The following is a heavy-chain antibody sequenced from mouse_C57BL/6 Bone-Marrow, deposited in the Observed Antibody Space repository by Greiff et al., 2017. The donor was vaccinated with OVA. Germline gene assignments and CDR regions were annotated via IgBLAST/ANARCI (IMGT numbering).Heavy chain of an antibody. CDR1: GFTFSDAW. V-gene: IGHV6-6*01. D-gene: IGHD1-1*01. Sequence: EVQGVESGGGLVQPGGSMKLSCAASGFTFSDAWMDWVRQSPEKGLEWVAEIRNKANNHATYYAESVKGRFTISRDDSKSSVYLQMNSLRAEDTGIYYCTRRYQYWYFDVWGTGTTVTVSS. J-gene: IGHJ1*03. CDR2: IRNKANNHAT. CDR3: TRRYQYWYFDV.